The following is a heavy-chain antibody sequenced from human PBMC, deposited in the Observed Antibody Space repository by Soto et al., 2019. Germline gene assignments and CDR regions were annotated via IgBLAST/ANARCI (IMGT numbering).Heavy chain of an antibody. J-gene: IGHJ4*02. Sequence: SETLSLTCTVSGGSISSGDYYWSWIRQPPGKGLEWIGYIYYSGCTYYNPSLKNRITISVDTPKNQLSLKLSSVTAADTAVYYCARAFDDSSGYYGGLGYWGQGTLVTVSS. CDR2: IYYSGCT. D-gene: IGHD3-22*01. CDR1: GGSISSGDYY. V-gene: IGHV4-30-4*01. CDR3: ARAFDDSSGYYGGLGY.